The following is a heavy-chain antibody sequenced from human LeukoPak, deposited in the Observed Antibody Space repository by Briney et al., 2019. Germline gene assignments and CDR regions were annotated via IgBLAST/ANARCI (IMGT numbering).Heavy chain of an antibody. J-gene: IGHJ6*02. CDR2: IYWNDDD. CDR3: AHRRINYGMDV. Sequence: SGPTLVNPTQTLTLTCTVSEFSLSTSGVGVGWIRQPPGKALEWLALIYWNDDDRYIPSLKSRLTISKDTSKNQVVLTMTNMDPVDTATYYCAHRRINYGMDVWGQGTTVTVSS. CDR1: EFSLSTSGVG. D-gene: IGHD2-15*01. V-gene: IGHV2-5*01.